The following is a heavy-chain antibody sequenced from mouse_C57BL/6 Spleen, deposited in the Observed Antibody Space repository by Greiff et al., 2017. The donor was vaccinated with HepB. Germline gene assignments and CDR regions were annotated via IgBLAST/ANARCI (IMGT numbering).Heavy chain of an antibody. J-gene: IGHJ3*01. V-gene: IGHV5-17*01. CDR3: ARSGGSSVFAY. CDR1: GFTFSDYG. D-gene: IGHD1-1*01. Sequence: EVQLVESGGGLVKPGGSLKLSCAASGFTFSDYGMHWVRQAPEKGLEWVAYISSGSSTIYYADTVKGRFTISRDNAKNTLFLQMTSLRSEDTAMYYCARSGGSSVFAYWGQGTLVTVSA. CDR2: ISSGSSTI.